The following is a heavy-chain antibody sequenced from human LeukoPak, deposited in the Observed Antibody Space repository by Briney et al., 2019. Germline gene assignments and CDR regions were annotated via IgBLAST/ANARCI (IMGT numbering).Heavy chain of an antibody. CDR3: AKGVGALGEPYFDH. D-gene: IGHD1-26*01. CDR2: ISSSSSYT. V-gene: IGHV3-11*05. Sequence: GGSLRLSCAASGFXFSDYYISWIRQAPGKGLEWVSYISSSSSYTNYADSVKGRFTISRDNAKNSLYLQMNSLRAEDAALYYCAKGVGALGEPYFDHWGQGTLVTVSS. J-gene: IGHJ4*02. CDR1: GFXFSDYY.